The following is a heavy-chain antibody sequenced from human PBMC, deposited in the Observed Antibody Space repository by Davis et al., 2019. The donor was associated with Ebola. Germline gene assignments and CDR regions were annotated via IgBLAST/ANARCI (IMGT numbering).Heavy chain of an antibody. CDR1: GFTFSSYG. CDR2: IRSKANSYAT. CDR3: TGTWLTYDY. V-gene: IGHV3-73*01. J-gene: IGHJ4*02. D-gene: IGHD6-19*01. Sequence: PGGSLRLSCAASGFTFSSYGMHWVRQASGKGLEWVGRIRSKANSYATAYAASVKGRFTISRDNSKNTAYLQMNSLKTEDTAVYYCTGTWLTYDYWGQGTLVTVSS.